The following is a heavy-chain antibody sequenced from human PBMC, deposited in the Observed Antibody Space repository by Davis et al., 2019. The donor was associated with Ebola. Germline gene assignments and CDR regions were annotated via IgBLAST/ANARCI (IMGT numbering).Heavy chain of an antibody. CDR2: ISGSGGST. CDR3: AKRRLATKGGGYFDY. J-gene: IGHJ4*02. Sequence: GESLKISCAASGFTFSSYAMSWVRQAPGKGLEWVSAISGSGGSTYYADSVKGRFTISRDNSKNTLYLQMNSLRAEDTAVYYCAKRRLATKGGGYFDYWGQGTLVTVSS. V-gene: IGHV3-23*01. CDR1: GFTFSSYA. D-gene: IGHD5-12*01.